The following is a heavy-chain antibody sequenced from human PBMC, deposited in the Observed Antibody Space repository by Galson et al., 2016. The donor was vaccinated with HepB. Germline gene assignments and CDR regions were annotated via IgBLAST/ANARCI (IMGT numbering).Heavy chain of an antibody. CDR2: IIPALRST. D-gene: IGHD6-6*01. J-gene: IGHJ6*03. V-gene: IGHV1-69*13. CDR1: GGTFTSYA. CDR3: ATHRCASSFYYMDF. Sequence: SVKVSCKASGGTFTSYAVSWVRQAPGQGLEWMGGIIPALRSTHYAQKFQGRVTITADESTRTGYMELASLRSDGTAVYYCATHRCASSFYYMDFSAQGPRSPSR.